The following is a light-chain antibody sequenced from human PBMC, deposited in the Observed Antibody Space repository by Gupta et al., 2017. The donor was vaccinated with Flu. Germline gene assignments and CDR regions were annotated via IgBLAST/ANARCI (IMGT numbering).Light chain of an antibody. V-gene: IGKV3D-20*01. CDR1: QSVRSRY. J-gene: IGKJ5*01. Sequence: SPLYLSPGDRATLSCGARQSVRSRYLAWYQQKPGLAPRLLIYYTSSKGNSLPTRISSSGSGTKFSLPISRRGPDDFAVYYCHQECRSSFTFGQGTPVEIK. CDR3: HQECRSSFT. CDR2: YTS.